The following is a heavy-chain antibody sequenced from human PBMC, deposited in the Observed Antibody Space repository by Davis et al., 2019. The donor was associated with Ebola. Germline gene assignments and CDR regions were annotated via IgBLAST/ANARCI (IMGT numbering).Heavy chain of an antibody. D-gene: IGHD2-15*01. Sequence: SVKVSCKASGGTFSSYAISWVRQAPGQGLEWMGGIIPIFGTANYAQKFQGRVTITADESTSTVYMELSSLRSEDTAVYYCARDSRDCSGGSCYLGLYYFDYWGQGTLVTVSS. V-gene: IGHV1-69*13. CDR3: ARDSRDCSGGSCYLGLYYFDY. J-gene: IGHJ4*02. CDR1: GGTFSSYA. CDR2: IIPIFGTA.